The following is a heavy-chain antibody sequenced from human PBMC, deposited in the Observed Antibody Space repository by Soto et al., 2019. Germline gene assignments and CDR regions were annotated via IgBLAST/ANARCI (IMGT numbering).Heavy chain of an antibody. D-gene: IGHD6-25*01. CDR2: IYCSGST. V-gene: IGHV4-39*01. CDR1: RGSISSGTNY. J-gene: IGHJ4*02. CDR3: ARREAGWYFDS. Sequence: PSETLSLTCTVSRGSISSGTNYWAWIRQPPGKGLEWIANIYCSGSTFYNPSLKSRVTISLDTSKNQFSLKLRSVTAADTAVYYCARREAGWYFDSWGQGTLVTVSS.